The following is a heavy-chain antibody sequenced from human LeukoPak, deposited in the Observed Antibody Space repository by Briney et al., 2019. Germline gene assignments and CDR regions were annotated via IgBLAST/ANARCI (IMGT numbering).Heavy chain of an antibody. CDR2: IYYSGST. Sequence: PSETLSLTCTVSGGSISSGDYYWSWIRQPPGKGLEWIGYIYYSGSTYYNPSLKSRVTISVDTSKNQFPLKLSSVTAADTAVYYCASRLVVPAGIDYWGQGTLVTVSS. D-gene: IGHD2-2*01. J-gene: IGHJ4*02. V-gene: IGHV4-30-4*08. CDR1: GGSISSGDYY. CDR3: ASRLVVPAGIDY.